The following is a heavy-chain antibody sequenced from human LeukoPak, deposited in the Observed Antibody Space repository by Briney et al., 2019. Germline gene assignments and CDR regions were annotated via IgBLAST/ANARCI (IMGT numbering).Heavy chain of an antibody. J-gene: IGHJ6*03. V-gene: IGHV3-48*03. CDR1: GFIFSDYE. CDR3: ARGPVWSGNYYMDV. D-gene: IGHD3-3*01. Sequence: AGGSLRLSCAASGFIFSDYEMNWVRQAPGKGLEWVSYISTSGGTMYYADSVKGRFTISRDNAKNSLYLQMNSLRAEDTAVYYCARGPVWSGNYYMDVWGKGTTVTVSS. CDR2: ISTSGGTM.